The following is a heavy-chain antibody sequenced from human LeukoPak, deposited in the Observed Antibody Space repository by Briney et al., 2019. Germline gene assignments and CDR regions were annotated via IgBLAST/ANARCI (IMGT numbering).Heavy chain of an antibody. V-gene: IGHV3-23*01. CDR3: ARVKSGVTSSYYYYYMGV. CDR2: ISGSGGST. Sequence: GGSLRLSCAASGFTFSSYGMSWVRQAPGKGLEWVSAISGSGGSTYYADSVKGRFTISRDNSKYTLYLQMNSLRAEDTAVYYCARVKSGVTSSYYYYYMGVWGKGTTVTVSS. CDR1: GFTFSSYG. J-gene: IGHJ6*03. D-gene: IGHD3-10*01.